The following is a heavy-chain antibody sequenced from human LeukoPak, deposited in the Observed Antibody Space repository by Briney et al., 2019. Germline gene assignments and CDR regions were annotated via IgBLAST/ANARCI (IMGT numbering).Heavy chain of an antibody. J-gene: IGHJ5*02. CDR3: TKDPNGDYVRAFDP. CDR1: GGTFSSFA. D-gene: IGHD4-17*01. Sequence: QSGGSLRLSCAASGGTFSSFAMNWVRQAPGKGLEWVSSITGSHGPTYTTDSVKGRFTISRDNSQNTLYLQMNSLRAEDTAVYYCTKDPNGDYVRAFDPWGQGTLVTVSS. V-gene: IGHV3-23*01. CDR2: ITGSHGPT.